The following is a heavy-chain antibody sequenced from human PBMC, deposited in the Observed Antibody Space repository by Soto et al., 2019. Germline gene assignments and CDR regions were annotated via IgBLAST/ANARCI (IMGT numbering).Heavy chain of an antibody. CDR2: INAGNGNT. CDR3: ARGKRPGRYSSGWYDYFDY. J-gene: IGHJ4*02. V-gene: IGHV1-3*01. CDR1: RCTFTSYA. Sequence: GASVKVSCKASRCTFTSYAMHWVLQAPGQRLEGMGWINAGNGNTKYSQKFQGRVTITRDTSASTAYMELSSLRSEDTAVYYCARGKRPGRYSSGWYDYFDYWGQGTLVTVSS. D-gene: IGHD6-19*01.